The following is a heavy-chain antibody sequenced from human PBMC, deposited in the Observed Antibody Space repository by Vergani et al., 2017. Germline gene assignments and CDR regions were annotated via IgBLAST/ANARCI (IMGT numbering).Heavy chain of an antibody. CDR3: ARAPGDWTQGGYYYYMDV. J-gene: IGHJ6*03. Sequence: QVQLVQSGAEVKKPGSSVKVSCKASGGTFSSYAISWVRQAPGQGLEWMGGIIPIFGTANYGQKFQGRVTITADESTSTAYMELSSLRSEDTAVYYCARAPGDWTQGGYYYYMDVWGKGTTVTVSS. CDR2: IIPIFGTA. CDR1: GGTFSSYA. V-gene: IGHV1-69*01. D-gene: IGHD3/OR15-3a*01.